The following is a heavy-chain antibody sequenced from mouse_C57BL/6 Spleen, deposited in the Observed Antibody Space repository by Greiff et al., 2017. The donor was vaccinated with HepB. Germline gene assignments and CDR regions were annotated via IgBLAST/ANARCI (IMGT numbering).Heavy chain of an antibody. D-gene: IGHD2-1*01. J-gene: IGHJ3*01. CDR2: IYPGDGDT. V-gene: IGHV1-82*01. Sequence: VKLQESGPELVKPGASVKISCKASGYAFSSSWMNWVKQRPGKGLEWIGRIYPGDGDTNYNGKFKGKATLTADKSSSTAYMQLSSLTSEDSAVYFCARSRGNTAWFAYWGQGTLVTVSA. CDR1: GYAFSSSW. CDR3: ARSRGNTAWFAY.